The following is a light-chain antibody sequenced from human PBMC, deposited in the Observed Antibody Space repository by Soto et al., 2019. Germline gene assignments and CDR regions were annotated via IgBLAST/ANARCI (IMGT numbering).Light chain of an antibody. CDR2: DVS. CDR3: SSYISSSAYVV. V-gene: IGLV2-14*01. J-gene: IGLJ2*01. CDR1: SSDVGVYNS. Sequence: QSALTQPASVSGSPGQSITISCTGTSSDVGVYNSVSWYQQRPGKAPKLMIYDVSNRPSGISNRFSGSKSGNTASLTISGLQAEDEADYYCSSYISSSAYVVFGGGTKLTVL.